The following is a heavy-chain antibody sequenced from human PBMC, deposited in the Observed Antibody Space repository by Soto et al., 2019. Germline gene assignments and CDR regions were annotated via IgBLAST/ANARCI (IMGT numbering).Heavy chain of an antibody. J-gene: IGHJ4*02. CDR1: GFPFDSYG. V-gene: IGHV3-33*01. Sequence: PGGSLRLSCVASGFPFDSYGIHWVRRAPGKGLEWVATIGFAGNNKYYADSVKGRFTISRDNSKNTLYLHINSLKVEDTAVYYCARAVAVAADFDYWGQGTLVTVSS. CDR3: ARAVAVAADFDY. D-gene: IGHD6-19*01. CDR2: IGFAGNNK.